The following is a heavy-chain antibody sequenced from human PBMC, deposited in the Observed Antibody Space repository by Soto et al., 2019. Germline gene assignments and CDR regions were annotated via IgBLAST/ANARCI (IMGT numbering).Heavy chain of an antibody. V-gene: IGHV4-34*01. J-gene: IGHJ6*02. CDR1: GGSFSVFY. Sequence: QVQLQQWGAGLLKPSETLSLTCGVYGGSFSVFYWTWIRQPPGKGLEWIGEINHSGGTNYNPSLKSRVTISIDTSKNQFSLKLTSVTAADTAVYYCATHKRNYYYFGLDVWGQGTTVTVSS. CDR2: INHSGGT. CDR3: ATHKRNYYYFGLDV.